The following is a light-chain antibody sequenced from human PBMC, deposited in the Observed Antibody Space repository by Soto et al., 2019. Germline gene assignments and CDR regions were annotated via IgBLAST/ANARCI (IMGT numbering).Light chain of an antibody. J-gene: IGLJ1*01. Sequence: QSVLTQPPSASGTPGQRVTISCSGSRSNIGSSTVNWYQQLPGTAPKLLIYSNNQRPSGVPDRFSGSKSGTSASLAISGLQSEDEADYYCAAWDDSRNGFYVFGAGTKVTVL. V-gene: IGLV1-44*01. CDR1: RSNIGSST. CDR2: SNN. CDR3: AAWDDSRNGFYV.